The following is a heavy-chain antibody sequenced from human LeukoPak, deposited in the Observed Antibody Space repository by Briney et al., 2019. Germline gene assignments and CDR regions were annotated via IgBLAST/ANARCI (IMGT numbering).Heavy chain of an antibody. CDR3: AKDRGIGWGAPQPFDY. V-gene: IGHV3-23*01. CDR2: ISGSGGST. Sequence: GGSLRLSCAASGFTFSSYAMSWVRQAPGKGLEWVSAISGSGGSTYYADSVKGRFTISRDNSKNTLYLQMNSLRAEDTAVYYCAKDRGIGWGAPQPFDYWGQGTLVTVSS. J-gene: IGHJ4*02. CDR1: GFTFSSYA. D-gene: IGHD3-10*01.